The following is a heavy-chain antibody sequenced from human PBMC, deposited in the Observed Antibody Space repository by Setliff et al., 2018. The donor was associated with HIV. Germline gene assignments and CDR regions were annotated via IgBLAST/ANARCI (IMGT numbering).Heavy chain of an antibody. Sequence: PSETLSLTCSVSGVSISSYYWSWIRHSPGKGLGWIGIIFPGGATNYNPSLTSRVTISVDTSKNHLFLKLTSVTTADTAVYFCAKSSPSIGYITDCWGQGAPVTV. CDR3: AKSSPSIGYITDC. V-gene: IGHV4-59*13. CDR1: GVSISSYY. CDR2: IFPGGAT. D-gene: IGHD5-12*01. J-gene: IGHJ4*02.